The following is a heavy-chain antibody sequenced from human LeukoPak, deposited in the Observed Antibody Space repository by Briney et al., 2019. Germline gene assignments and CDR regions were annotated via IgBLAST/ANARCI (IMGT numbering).Heavy chain of an antibody. CDR3: ARGYSSSWVLDAFDI. V-gene: IGHV1-2*02. CDR1: GYTFTGYY. Sequence: ASVKVSCKASGYTFTGYYMHWVRQAPGQGLKWMGWVNPNSGGTNYAQKFQGRVTMTRDTSISTAYMELSRLRSDDTAVYYCARGYSSSWVLDAFDIWGQGTMVTVSS. D-gene: IGHD6-13*01. CDR2: VNPNSGGT. J-gene: IGHJ3*02.